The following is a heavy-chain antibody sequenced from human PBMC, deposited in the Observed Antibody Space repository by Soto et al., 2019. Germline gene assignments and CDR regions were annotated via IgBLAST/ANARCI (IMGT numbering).Heavy chain of an antibody. CDR2: ISYDGSNK. J-gene: IGHJ5*02. CDR3: AKERGDIVVVVAATWWFDP. D-gene: IGHD2-15*01. CDR1: GFTFSSYG. Sequence: GGSLRLSCAASGFTFSSYGMHWVRQAPGKGLEWVAVISYDGSNKYYADSVKGRFTISRDNSKNTLYLQMNSLRAEDTAVYYCAKERGDIVVVVAATWWFDPWGQGTLVTVSS. V-gene: IGHV3-30*18.